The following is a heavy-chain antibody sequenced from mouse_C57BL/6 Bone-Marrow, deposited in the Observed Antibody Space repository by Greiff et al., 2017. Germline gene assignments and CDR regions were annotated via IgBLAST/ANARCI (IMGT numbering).Heavy chain of an antibody. CDR2: IYPNNGGT. J-gene: IGHJ4*01. CDR1: GYTFTDYY. D-gene: IGHD2-2*01. V-gene: IGHV1-22*01. Sequence: VQLQQSGPELVKPGASVKMSCKASGYTFTDYYMHWVKQSPGKSLEWIGYIYPNNGGTSYNQKFKGKATLTVNKSSRTAYMELRSLTSEDSAVYYCENELLWLRRYCYAMDCWGRGTSVTVCS. CDR3: ENELLWLRRYCYAMDC.